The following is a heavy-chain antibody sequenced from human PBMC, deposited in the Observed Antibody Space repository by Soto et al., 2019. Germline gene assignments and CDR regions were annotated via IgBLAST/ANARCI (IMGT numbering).Heavy chain of an antibody. CDR3: ARDLMEGSGWYSGLDYYGMDV. CDR1: GYTFTSYA. CDR2: INAGNGNT. V-gene: IGHV1-3*01. Sequence: QVQLVQSGAEVKKPGASVKVSCKASGYTFTSYAMHWVRQAPGQRLEWMGWINAGNGNTKYSQKFQGRVTITRDTSASTAYMELSSLRSEDTAVYYCARDLMEGSGWYSGLDYYGMDVWGQGTTVTVSS. D-gene: IGHD6-19*01. J-gene: IGHJ6*02.